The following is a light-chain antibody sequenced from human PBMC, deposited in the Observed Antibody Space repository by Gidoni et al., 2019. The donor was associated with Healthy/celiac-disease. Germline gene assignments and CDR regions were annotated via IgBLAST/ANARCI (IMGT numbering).Light chain of an antibody. CDR1: SSDVGGYNY. CDR3: TSYTSSSSSLGV. CDR2: DVS. Sequence: QSALTQSASVSGSPGQSIPISCTGTSSDVGGYNYVSWYQQHPGKAPKLMIYDVSNRPSGVSNRFSGSKSGNTASLTISGLQAEDEADYYCTSYTSSSSSLGVFGGGTKLTVL. V-gene: IGLV2-14*03. J-gene: IGLJ2*01.